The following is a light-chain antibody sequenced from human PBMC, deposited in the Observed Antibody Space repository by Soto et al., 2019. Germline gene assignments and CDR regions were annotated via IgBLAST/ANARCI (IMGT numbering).Light chain of an antibody. CDR3: QHRNNWPPMYT. CDR1: QSVSSY. CDR2: DAS. V-gene: IGKV3-11*01. J-gene: IGKJ2*01. Sequence: EIVLTQSPATLSLSPGERATLSCRASQSVSSYLAWYQQKPGQAPRLLIYDASNRATGIRARFSGSGSGTYFTLTISSLQPEYFAVYYCQHRNNWPPMYTFGHGTKLEIK.